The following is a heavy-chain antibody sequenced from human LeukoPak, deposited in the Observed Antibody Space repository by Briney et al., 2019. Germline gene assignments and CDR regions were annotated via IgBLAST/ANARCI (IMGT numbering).Heavy chain of an antibody. D-gene: IGHD5-12*01. CDR1: GYSISSGYY. Sequence: SETLSLACTVSGYSISSGYYGGWIRQPQGKGLEWIGSIYHSGSTYYNPSLKSRVTISVDTSKNQFSLKLSSVTAADTAVYYCARDHSGYVTGYYYYYMDVWGKGTTVTISS. CDR2: IYHSGST. CDR3: ARDHSGYVTGYYYYYMDV. V-gene: IGHV4-38-2*02. J-gene: IGHJ6*03.